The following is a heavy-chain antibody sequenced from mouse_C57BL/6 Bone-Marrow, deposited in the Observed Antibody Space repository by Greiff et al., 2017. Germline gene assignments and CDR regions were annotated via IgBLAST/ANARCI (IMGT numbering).Heavy chain of an antibody. Sequence: EVQLVESGGDLVKPGESLKLSCAASGFTFSSYGMSWVRQTPDKRLEWVATISSGGSYTYYPDSVKGRFTISRDNAKHTLYLQMSSLKSEDTAMYYCARHGTTVVATDYWGQGNTLTVSS. V-gene: IGHV5-6*01. CDR1: GFTFSSYG. D-gene: IGHD1-1*01. CDR2: ISSGGSYT. CDR3: ARHGTTVVATDY. J-gene: IGHJ2*01.